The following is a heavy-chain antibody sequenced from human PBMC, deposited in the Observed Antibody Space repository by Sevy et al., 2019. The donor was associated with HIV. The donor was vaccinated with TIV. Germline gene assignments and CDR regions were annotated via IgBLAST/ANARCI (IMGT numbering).Heavy chain of an antibody. J-gene: IGHJ4*02. V-gene: IGHV4-39*02. CDR1: GGFISSSTYY. Sequence: SETLSLTCTVTGGFISSSTYYWAWIRQPPGKGLEWIGSMYYSGNTYYNPSLKSRLTISGDTSKNNFSLRLTSVTAADTAVYYCARSDGRWQQLFHFDYWGQGTLVTVSS. CDR3: ARSDGRWQQLFHFDY. CDR2: MYYSGNT. D-gene: IGHD3-10*01.